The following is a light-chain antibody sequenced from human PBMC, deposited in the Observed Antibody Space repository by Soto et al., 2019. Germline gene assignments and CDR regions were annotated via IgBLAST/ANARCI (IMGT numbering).Light chain of an antibody. Sequence: QSALTQPASVSGSPGQSIAISCTGTSGDVGGYDYVSWYQQHPDKAPKLMIYEVTKRPSWVSNRFSGSKSGNTASLTISGLQPEDEADNYCSSHTSGSTRDXGRGTKVPV. J-gene: IGLJ1*01. CDR2: EVT. CDR3: SSHTSGSTRD. V-gene: IGLV2-14*01. CDR1: SGDVGGYDY.